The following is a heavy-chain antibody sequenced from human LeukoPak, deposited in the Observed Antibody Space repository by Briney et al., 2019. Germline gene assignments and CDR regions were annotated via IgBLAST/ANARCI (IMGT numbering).Heavy chain of an antibody. CDR1: GYTFTNYD. V-gene: IGHV1-8*01. Sequence: ASVKVSCKASGYTFTNYDINWVRQATGQGLEWMGWMNPNSCNTGYAQKFQGRATMTRNTSISTAYMELSSLRSEGTAVYYCARGIGYCSSTTCYTDYWGQGTLVTVSS. CDR2: MNPNSCNT. CDR3: ARGIGYCSSTTCYTDY. D-gene: IGHD2-2*02. J-gene: IGHJ4*02.